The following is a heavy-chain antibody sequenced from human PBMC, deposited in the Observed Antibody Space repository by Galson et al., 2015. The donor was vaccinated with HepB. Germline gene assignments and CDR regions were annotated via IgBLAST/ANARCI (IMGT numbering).Heavy chain of an antibody. V-gene: IGHV1-18*04. CDR1: GYTFTSYS. Sequence: SVKVSCKASGYTFTSYSITWVRQAPGQGLELMGWISAYNTKINYPQKLQGSVTMTTATSTSTAHMELRSLISDDTAVYYCARGALVLGECGTQNNWFDPWGQGTLVTVSS. CDR2: ISAYNTKI. J-gene: IGHJ5*02. D-gene: IGHD2-8*02. CDR3: ARGALVLGECGTQNNWFDP.